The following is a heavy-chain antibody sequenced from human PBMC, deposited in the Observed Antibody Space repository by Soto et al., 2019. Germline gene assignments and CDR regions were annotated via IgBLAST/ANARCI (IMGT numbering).Heavy chain of an antibody. V-gene: IGHV3-15*01. CDR1: GFTFSNAW. CDR2: IKSKTDGGTT. D-gene: IGHD6-19*01. Sequence: GGSLRLSCAASGFTFSNAWMSWVRQAPGKGLECVGRIKSKTDGGTTDYAAPVKGRFTISRDDSKNTLYLQMNSLKTEVTAVYYCTTEYSSGWYDSWGQGTLVTVSS. CDR3: TTEYSSGWYDS. J-gene: IGHJ4*02.